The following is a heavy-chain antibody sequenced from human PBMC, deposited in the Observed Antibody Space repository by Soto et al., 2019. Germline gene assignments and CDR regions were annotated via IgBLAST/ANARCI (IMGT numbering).Heavy chain of an antibody. CDR2: LYSGGSA. CDR1: GFTVSTKY. D-gene: IGHD3-10*01. V-gene: IGHV3-53*01. J-gene: IGHJ4*02. Sequence: EVQLVESGGGLIQPGGSLRVSCAVSGFTVSTKYMTWVRQAPGKGLEWVSVLYSGGSAYYADSVKGRFTISRDSSSNTLYLQRNSLSAEDTAMYFCARGAPYNGNVLDYWGQGTLVTVSS. CDR3: ARGAPYNGNVLDY.